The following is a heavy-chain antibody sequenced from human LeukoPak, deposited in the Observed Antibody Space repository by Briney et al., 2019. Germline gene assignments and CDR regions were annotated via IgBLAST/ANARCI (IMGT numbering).Heavy chain of an antibody. CDR1: GGSISSYY. CDR3: VRIRSPLYSDYFFDQ. J-gene: IGHJ4*02. CDR2: ICYSVST. Sequence: SETLSLTCTVSGGSISSYYWSCIRQPPGNGLEWIGDICYSVSTGQNPSLSSPGTISLDTSKNQFSLSLNSWTVADPAVYSCVRIRSPLYSDYFFDQWGQGTLVTVSS. D-gene: IGHD3-22*01. V-gene: IGHV4-59*01.